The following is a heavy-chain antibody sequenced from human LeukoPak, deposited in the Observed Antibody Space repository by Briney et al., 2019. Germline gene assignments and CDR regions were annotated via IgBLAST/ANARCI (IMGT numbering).Heavy chain of an antibody. D-gene: IGHD3-10*01. Sequence: SETLSLTCTVSGGPISSYYWSWIRQPPGKGLEWIGYIYTSGSTNYNPSLKSRVTISVDTSKNQFSLKLSSVTAADTAVYYCARHGVSGSYRDLYYYYYYMDVWGKGTTVTVSS. V-gene: IGHV4-4*09. CDR3: ARHGVSGSYRDLYYYYYYMDV. CDR2: IYTSGST. CDR1: GGPISSYY. J-gene: IGHJ6*03.